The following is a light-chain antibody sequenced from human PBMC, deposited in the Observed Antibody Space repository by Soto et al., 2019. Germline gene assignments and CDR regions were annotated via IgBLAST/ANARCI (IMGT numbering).Light chain of an antibody. V-gene: IGKV1-39*01. CDR3: QQSYSAPYS. Sequence: DIQVTQSPSSLSASAGDRVTITCRPSQNIGTHVNWYQQKPGSAPKLLIYATSNLQSGVPSRFVGRGSGTDFTLTISSLQPDDLATYYCQQSYSAPYSFGQGT. J-gene: IGKJ2*03. CDR1: QNIGTH. CDR2: ATS.